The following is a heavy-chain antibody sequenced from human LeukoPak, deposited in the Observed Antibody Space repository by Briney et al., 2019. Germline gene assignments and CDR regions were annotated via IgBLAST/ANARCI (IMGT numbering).Heavy chain of an antibody. Sequence: ASETLSLTCTVSGGSISSGDYYWSWIRQPPGKGLEWIGYIYYSGSTYYNPSLKSRVTISVDTSKNQLSLKLSSVTAADTAVYYCARVARGLHFDYWGQGTLVTVSS. CDR2: IYYSGST. J-gene: IGHJ4*02. V-gene: IGHV4-30-4*01. CDR3: ARVARGLHFDY. CDR1: GGSISSGDYY. D-gene: IGHD4-11*01.